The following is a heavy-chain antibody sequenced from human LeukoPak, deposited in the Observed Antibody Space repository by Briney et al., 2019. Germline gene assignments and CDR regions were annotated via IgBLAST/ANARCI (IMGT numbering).Heavy chain of an antibody. Sequence: GGSLRLSCAASGFTFSSYGMSWVRQAPGKGLEWVSAISGSGGSTYYADSVKGRFTISRDNFQNTVNLQMNSLRVEDTAVYYCAREEYYGSGSYDDYWGQGTLVTVSS. J-gene: IGHJ4*02. CDR2: ISGSGGST. D-gene: IGHD3-10*01. CDR3: AREEYYGSGSYDDY. CDR1: GFTFSSYG. V-gene: IGHV3-23*01.